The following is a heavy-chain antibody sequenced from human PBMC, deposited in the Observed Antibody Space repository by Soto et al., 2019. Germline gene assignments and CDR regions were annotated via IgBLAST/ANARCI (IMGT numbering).Heavy chain of an antibody. D-gene: IGHD3-22*01. CDR1: GFTFSNYA. V-gene: IGHV3-23*01. Sequence: GGSLRLSCAASGFTFSNYAMSWVRQAPGKGLEGVSGIGGRGTSSYYADSVKGRFAISRDNSYNTLFLQLHSLRAEDTAVYYCAKSRYADSSGDYYDFWGQGTRVTVSS. J-gene: IGHJ4*02. CDR2: IGGRGTSS. CDR3: AKSRYADSSGDYYDF.